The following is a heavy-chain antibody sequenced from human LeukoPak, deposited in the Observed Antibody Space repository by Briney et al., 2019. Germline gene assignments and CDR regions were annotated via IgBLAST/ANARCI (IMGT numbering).Heavy chain of an antibody. D-gene: IGHD6-13*01. CDR2: VNHSGST. CDR3: ARSPYSSSWGPRLDY. J-gene: IGHJ4*02. Sequence: SETLSLTCAVYGGSFSGYYWSWIRQPPGKGLEWIGEVNHSGSTNYNPSLKSRVTISVDTSKNQFSLKLSSVTAADTAVYYCARSPYSSSWGPRLDYWGQGTLVTVSS. CDR1: GGSFSGYY. V-gene: IGHV4-34*01.